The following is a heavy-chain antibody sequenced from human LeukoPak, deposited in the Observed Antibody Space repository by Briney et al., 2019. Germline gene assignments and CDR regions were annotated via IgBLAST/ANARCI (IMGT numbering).Heavy chain of an antibody. CDR2: ISSSGST. J-gene: IGHJ3*02. D-gene: IGHD7-27*01. Sequence: PSETLSLTCTVSGGSISSSSYYWSWIRQPPGKGLECIGYISSSGSTKHNPSLKSRVTISADTSKNQLSLKLSSVTAADTAVYFCARLGQPNAFDIWGQGTMVTVSS. CDR1: GGSISSSSYY. CDR3: ARLGQPNAFDI. V-gene: IGHV4-61*05.